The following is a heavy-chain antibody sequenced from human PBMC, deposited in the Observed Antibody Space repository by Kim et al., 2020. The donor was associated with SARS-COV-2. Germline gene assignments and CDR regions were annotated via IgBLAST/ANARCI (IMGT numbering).Heavy chain of an antibody. Sequence: KYSQKFQGGVTITRDTSASTAYMELSSLRSEDTAVYYCARAARGAAPLDYWGQGTLVTVSS. D-gene: IGHD1-26*01. J-gene: IGHJ4*02. V-gene: IGHV1-3*01. CDR3: ARAARGAAPLDY.